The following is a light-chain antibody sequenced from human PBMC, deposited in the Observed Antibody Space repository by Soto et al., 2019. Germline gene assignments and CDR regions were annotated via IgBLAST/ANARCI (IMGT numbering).Light chain of an antibody. J-gene: IGLJ2*01. V-gene: IGLV2-23*02. CDR3: CSYAGFNTML. CDR1: SSDVGSYDL. CDR2: EVN. Sequence: QSALTQPASVSGSPGQSITISCTGTSSDVGSYDLVSWYQQHPGKAPKLMIYEVNQRPSGVSNRFSGSKSGNTASLTISGLQAEDEAEYHCCSYAGFNTMLFAGGTKLTVL.